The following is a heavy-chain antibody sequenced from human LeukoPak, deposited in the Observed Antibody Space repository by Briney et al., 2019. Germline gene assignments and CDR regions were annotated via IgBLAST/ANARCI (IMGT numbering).Heavy chain of an antibody. V-gene: IGHV4-59*01. CDR2: IYYSGST. CDR3: ARGRVVPAANDAFDI. J-gene: IGHJ3*02. D-gene: IGHD2-2*01. CDR1: GGSISSYY. Sequence: SETLSLTCTVSGGSISSYYWSWIRQPPGKGLEWIGYIYYSGSTNYNPSLKSRVTISVDTSKNQFSLKLSSVTAADTAVYYCARGRVVPAANDAFDIWGQGTMFTVSS.